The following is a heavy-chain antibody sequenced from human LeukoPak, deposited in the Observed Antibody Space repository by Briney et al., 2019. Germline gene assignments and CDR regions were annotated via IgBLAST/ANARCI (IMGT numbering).Heavy chain of an antibody. CDR3: ARAHRRRVVVMKGDYYFDY. J-gene: IGHJ4*02. D-gene: IGHD3-22*01. CDR2: INPNSGGT. V-gene: IGHV1-2*02. CDR1: GYTFTGYY. Sequence: GASVKVSCKASGYTFTGYYMHWVRQAPGQGLEWMGWINPNSGGTNYAQKFQGRVTMTRDTSISTAYMELSRLRSDDTAVYYCARAHRRRVVVMKGDYYFDYWGQGTLVTVSS.